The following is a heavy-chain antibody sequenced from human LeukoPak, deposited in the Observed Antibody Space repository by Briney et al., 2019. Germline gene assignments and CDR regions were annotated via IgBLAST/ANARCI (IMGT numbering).Heavy chain of an antibody. CDR1: GFTFSSYA. V-gene: IGHV3-23*01. Sequence: GGSLRLSCAASGFTFSSYAMTWVRQAPGKGLEWVSVIGTPDGNEHYADSVKGRFTISRDNSKNTLYLQMNSLRGEDTAVYYCARDGPYGDLRYYFDYWGQGTLVTVSS. J-gene: IGHJ4*02. D-gene: IGHD4-17*01. CDR3: ARDGPYGDLRYYFDY. CDR2: IGTPDGNE.